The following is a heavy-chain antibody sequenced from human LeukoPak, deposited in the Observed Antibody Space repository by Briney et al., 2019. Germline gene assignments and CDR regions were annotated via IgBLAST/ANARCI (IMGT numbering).Heavy chain of an antibody. CDR1: GFTFSSYA. CDR3: AREGSYYYYGMDV. CDR2: IYSGGST. V-gene: IGHV3-66*01. J-gene: IGHJ6*02. Sequence: GGSLRLSCAASGFTFSSYAMPSVRQAPGKGLEWVSVIYSGGSTYYADSVKGRFTISRDNSKNTLYLQMNSLRAEDTAVYYCAREGSYYYYGMDVWGQGTTVTVSS.